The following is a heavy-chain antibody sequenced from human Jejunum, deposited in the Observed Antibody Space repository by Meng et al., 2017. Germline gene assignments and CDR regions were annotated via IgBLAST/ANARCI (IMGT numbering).Heavy chain of an antibody. Sequence: QVPLQESGPGLVGPSDTLSLICTVSGCSVSSAGYQWGWIRQPPGKGLEWIGYTSTNYNPSLKSRVTISLDTSKNQFSLKLSSVTAADTAVYYCARDHWGSLDYWGQGILVTFAS. D-gene: IGHD7-27*01. CDR2: TST. CDR1: GCSVSSAGYQ. CDR3: ARDHWGSLDY. J-gene: IGHJ4*02. V-gene: IGHV4-61*08.